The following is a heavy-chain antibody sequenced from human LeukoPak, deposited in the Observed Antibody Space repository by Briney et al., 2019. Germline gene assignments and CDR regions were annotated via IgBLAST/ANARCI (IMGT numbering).Heavy chain of an antibody. CDR1: GYSISSGYY. Sequence: SETLSLTCTVSGYSISSGYYWGWIRQPPGKGLEWIGNIYHSGSPYYNPFLKSRATISKDTPKNQFSLKLSSVTAADTAVYYCASKSAYDFGFDYWGQGALVTVSS. CDR2: IYHSGSP. CDR3: ASKSAYDFGFDY. V-gene: IGHV4-38-2*02. J-gene: IGHJ4*02. D-gene: IGHD5-12*01.